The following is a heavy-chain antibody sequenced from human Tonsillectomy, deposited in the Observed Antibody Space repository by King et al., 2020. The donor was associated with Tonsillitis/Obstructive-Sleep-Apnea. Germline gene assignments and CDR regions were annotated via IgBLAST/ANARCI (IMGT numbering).Heavy chain of an antibody. V-gene: IGHV4-31*03. Sequence: VHLQESGPGLVKPSQTLSLTCSVSGGSFSSGGYYWSWIRQHPGKGLEWIGDIYYSGSTYYNPSLKSRVTISLDTSKNQFSLRLSSVTAADTAVYYCARGREFPPGLDFWGQGTLVTVSS. J-gene: IGHJ4*02. CDR1: GGSFSSGGYY. CDR3: ARGREFPPGLDF. CDR2: IYYSGST. D-gene: IGHD3-10*01.